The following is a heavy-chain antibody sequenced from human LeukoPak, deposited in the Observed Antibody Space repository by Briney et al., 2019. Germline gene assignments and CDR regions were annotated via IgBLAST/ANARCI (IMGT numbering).Heavy chain of an antibody. Sequence: GSLRLSCTVSGFIFSDFSMSWVRQAPGKGLEWIGSIYYSGSTYYNPSLKSRVTISVDTSKNQFSLKLSSVTAADTAVYYCARFFGNYYDSSGYYYDAFDIWGQGTMVTVSS. V-gene: IGHV4-39*07. CDR3: ARFFGNYYDSSGYYYDAFDI. CDR2: IYYSGST. CDR1: GFIFSDFS. D-gene: IGHD3-22*01. J-gene: IGHJ3*02.